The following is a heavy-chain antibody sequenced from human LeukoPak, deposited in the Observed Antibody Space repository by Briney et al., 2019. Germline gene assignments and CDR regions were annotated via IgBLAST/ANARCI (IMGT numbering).Heavy chain of an antibody. CDR3: AVELLFDY. Sequence: GGSLRLSCAASGFTFNNFWMSWVRQAPGKGLEWVANIKQDGIKKNYVDSVMGRFTISRDNAKNSLYLQMNSLRAEDTAVYYCAVELLFDYWGQGTLVTVSS. D-gene: IGHD1-26*01. CDR1: GFTFNNFW. CDR2: IKQDGIKK. J-gene: IGHJ4*02. V-gene: IGHV3-7*01.